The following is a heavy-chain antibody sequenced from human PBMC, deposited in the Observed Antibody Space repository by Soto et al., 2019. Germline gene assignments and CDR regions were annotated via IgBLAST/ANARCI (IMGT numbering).Heavy chain of an antibody. CDR2: ISSDGNP. CDR1: GDSITGVAYY. Sequence: QLRQSGPGLVKPPGTLSITCSVSGDSITGVAYYWGWIRQPPGKGLEWIGGISSDGNPYYTPSLQSRVNFSTDTSRNEFSLQLNSDTAADKAVYYCVRTVGSSWFFDLWGRGTLITVSS. D-gene: IGHD3-10*01. CDR3: VRTVGSSWFFDL. J-gene: IGHJ2*01. V-gene: IGHV4-39*01.